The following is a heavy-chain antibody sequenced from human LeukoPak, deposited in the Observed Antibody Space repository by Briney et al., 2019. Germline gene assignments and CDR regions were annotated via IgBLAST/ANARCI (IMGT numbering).Heavy chain of an antibody. CDR1: GLTFINYA. J-gene: IGHJ4*02. CDR3: AKDLSLRSSDWYPGFDY. D-gene: IGHD6-19*01. Sequence: GGSLRLSCAASGLTFINYAMNWVRQAPGKGLEWVSVISDSGGSTLYADSVKGRFTVSRDNSKNTLYLQMNSLRVEDTAVYYCAKDLSLRSSDWYPGFDYWGQGTLVTVSS. V-gene: IGHV3-23*01. CDR2: ISDSGGST.